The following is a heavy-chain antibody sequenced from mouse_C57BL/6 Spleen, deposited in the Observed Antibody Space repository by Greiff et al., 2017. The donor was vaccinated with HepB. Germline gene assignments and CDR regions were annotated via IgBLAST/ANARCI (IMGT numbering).Heavy chain of an antibody. V-gene: IGHV5-4*01. CDR3: ARDRASYSNTRAMDY. J-gene: IGHJ4*01. CDR1: GFTFSSYA. Sequence: EVQLVESGGGLVKPGGSLNLSCAVSGFTFSSYAMSWVRQTPEKRLEWVAIISDGGSSTYYPDNVKGRFTICRNNAKNNLYLKMSHLKSEDTAMYYCARDRASYSNTRAMDYWGQGTSVTGSS. D-gene: IGHD2-5*01. CDR2: ISDGGSST.